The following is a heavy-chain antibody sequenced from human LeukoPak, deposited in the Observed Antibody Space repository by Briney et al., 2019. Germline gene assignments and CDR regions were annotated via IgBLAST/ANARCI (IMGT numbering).Heavy chain of an antibody. Sequence: QPGGSLRLSCAASGFTFSTYSMIWVRQAPGRGLEGVAHISSRSTTIYYADSVRGRFTISRDNAKNSLSLQMTSLRDVDTAVYYCARADGSGIYPDYWGQGTLVTVSS. CDR2: ISSRSTTI. D-gene: IGHD3-10*01. CDR3: ARADGSGIYPDY. CDR1: GFTFSTYS. J-gene: IGHJ4*02. V-gene: IGHV3-48*02.